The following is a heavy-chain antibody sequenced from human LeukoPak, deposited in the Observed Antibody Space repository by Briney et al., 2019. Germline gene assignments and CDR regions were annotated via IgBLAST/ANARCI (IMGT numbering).Heavy chain of an antibody. CDR1: GGSFSGYY. D-gene: IGHD3-3*01. CDR2: INHSGST. Sequence: KPSETLSLTCAVYGGSFSGYYWSWIRQPPGKGLEWIGKINHSGSTNYNPSLKSRVTISVDTSKNQFSLKLSSVTAADTAVYYCARASAPLGYDFWSGRKNWFDPWGQGTLVTVSS. V-gene: IGHV4-34*01. J-gene: IGHJ5*02. CDR3: ARASAPLGYDFWSGRKNWFDP.